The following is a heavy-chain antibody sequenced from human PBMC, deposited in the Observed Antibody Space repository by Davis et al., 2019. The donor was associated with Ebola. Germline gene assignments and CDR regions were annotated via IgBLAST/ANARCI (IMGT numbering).Heavy chain of an antibody. Sequence: ASVKVSCKASGYTFTSYGISWVRQAPGQGLEWMGWISAYNGNTNYAQKLQGRVTMTTDTSTSTAYMELRSLRSDDTDMYYCARDEDSSGYYYARLFDYWGQGTLVTVSS. V-gene: IGHV1-18*01. CDR2: ISAYNGNT. J-gene: IGHJ4*02. CDR1: GYTFTSYG. CDR3: ARDEDSSGYYYARLFDY. D-gene: IGHD3-22*01.